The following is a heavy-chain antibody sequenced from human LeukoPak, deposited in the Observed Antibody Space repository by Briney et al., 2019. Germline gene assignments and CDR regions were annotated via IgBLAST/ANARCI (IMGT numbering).Heavy chain of an antibody. V-gene: IGHV3-23*01. CDR3: ARERLVSFDY. D-gene: IGHD6-25*01. J-gene: IGHJ4*02. CDR1: GFTFSSYA. CDR2: ISGSGGST. Sequence: GGSLRLSCAASGFTFSSYAMSWVRQAPGKGLEWVSAISGSGGSTYYADSVKGRFTISRDNAKNSPYLQMNSLRAEDTAVYYCARERLVSFDYWGQGTLVTVSS.